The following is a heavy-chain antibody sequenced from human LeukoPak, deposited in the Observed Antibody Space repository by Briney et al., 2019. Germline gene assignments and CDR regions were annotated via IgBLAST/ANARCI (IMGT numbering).Heavy chain of an antibody. CDR2: IYYSGST. CDR1: GGSISSSTYY. D-gene: IGHD3-10*01. V-gene: IGHV4-61*01. J-gene: IGHJ4*02. Sequence: PSETLSLTCTVSGGSISSSTYYWSWIRQPPGKGLEWIGYIYYSGSTNYNPSLKSRVTISVDTSKNQFSLKLSSVTAADTAVYYCARVRHYGSGSYADYWGQGTLVTVSS. CDR3: ARVRHYGSGSYADY.